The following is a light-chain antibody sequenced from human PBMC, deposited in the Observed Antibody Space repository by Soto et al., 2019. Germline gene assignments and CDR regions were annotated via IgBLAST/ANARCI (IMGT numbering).Light chain of an antibody. CDR3: PQTHTFPLT. V-gene: IGKV1-12*01. J-gene: IGKJ3*01. Sequence: DIQMTHSPSSVSASVGDRVAITCRASQGVSSWLAWYQQKPGKAPNLLIYATSNLQSGVPSRFSGSGSGKDLTLTISSLHPEDFATYYCPQTHTFPLTFGPGTKVDLX. CDR1: QGVSSW. CDR2: ATS.